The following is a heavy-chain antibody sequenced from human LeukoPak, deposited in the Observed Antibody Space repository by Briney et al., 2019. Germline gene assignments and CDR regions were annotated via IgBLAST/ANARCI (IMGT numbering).Heavy chain of an antibody. CDR2: IWYDGSNK. D-gene: IGHD5-12*01. V-gene: IGHV3-33*01. CDR3: ARDRDYDYLDY. CDR1: GFTFSSNG. J-gene: IGHJ4*02. Sequence: GGSLRLSCAASGFTFSSNGMHWVRQAPGKGLEWVAVIWYDGSNKYYADSVKGRFTISRDNSKNTLYLQMNILRAEDTAVYYCARDRDYDYLDYWGQGTLVTVSS.